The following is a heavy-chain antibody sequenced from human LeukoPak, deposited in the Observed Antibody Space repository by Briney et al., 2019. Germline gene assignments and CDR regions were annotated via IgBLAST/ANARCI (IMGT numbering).Heavy chain of an antibody. V-gene: IGHV3-23*01. J-gene: IGHJ4*02. CDR2: ISGSGGST. D-gene: IGHD3-3*01. CDR3: ATTDLLSGYYISYFDY. Sequence: PGGSLRLSCAASGFTFSSYAMSWVRQAPGKGLEWVSAISGSGGSTYYADSVKGRFTISRDNSKNTLYPQMNSLRAEDTAVYYCATTDLLSGYYISYFDYWGQGTLVTVSS. CDR1: GFTFSSYA.